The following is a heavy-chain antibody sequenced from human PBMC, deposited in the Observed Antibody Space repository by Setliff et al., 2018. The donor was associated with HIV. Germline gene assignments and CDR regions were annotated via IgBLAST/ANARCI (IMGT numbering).Heavy chain of an antibody. V-gene: IGHV4-39*07. D-gene: IGHD3-3*01. CDR1: GGSISSSSYY. Sequence: PSETLSLTCTVSGGSISSSSYYWGWIRQPPGKGLEWIGTIYYSGSTYYNTSLRSRISISRDTSKNQISLQLISLTAADTAVYFCARGVIDNFYDFIDISFFNYIDVWGTGTTVTVSS. CDR3: ARGVIDNFYDFIDISFFNYIDV. J-gene: IGHJ6*03. CDR2: IYYSGST.